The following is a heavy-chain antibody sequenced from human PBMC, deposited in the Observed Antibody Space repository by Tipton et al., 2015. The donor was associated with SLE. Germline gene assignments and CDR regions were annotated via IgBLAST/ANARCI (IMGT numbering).Heavy chain of an antibody. V-gene: IGHV1-69*01. J-gene: IGHJ4*02. CDR3: WIERISVAGRHGYYVDF. CDR1: GYTFTSYA. D-gene: IGHD6-19*01. Sequence: QSGAEVKKPGSSVKVSCRSSGYTFTSYAISWVRQVPGQGLEWMGGVIPFFDTPNYAQKFQGRVTITADESTSTAYMELRSLRSEDSAVWYCWIERISVAGRHGYYVDFGGEGSLVAISP. CDR2: VIPFFDTP.